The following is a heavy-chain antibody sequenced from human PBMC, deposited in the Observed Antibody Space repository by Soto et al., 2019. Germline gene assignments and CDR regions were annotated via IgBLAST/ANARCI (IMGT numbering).Heavy chain of an antibody. CDR3: ARRGGSGSRTMDV. J-gene: IGHJ6*02. Sequence: SVKVSCTASGGTFSSYTIGWVRQAPGQGLEWVGRIIPILGIANYAQKFQGRVTITADKSTSTAYMELSSLRSEDTAMYYCARRGGSGSRTMDVWGQGTTVTVSS. D-gene: IGHD3-10*01. CDR1: GGTFSSYT. CDR2: IIPILGIA. V-gene: IGHV1-69*02.